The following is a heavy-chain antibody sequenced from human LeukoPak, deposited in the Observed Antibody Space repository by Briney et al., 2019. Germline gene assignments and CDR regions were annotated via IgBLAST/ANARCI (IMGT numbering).Heavy chain of an antibody. V-gene: IGHV1-24*01. CDR1: GYTLTELS. D-gene: IGHD6-13*01. J-gene: IGHJ5*02. CDR3: ATAPRYIAAAGNNWIDP. Sequence: ASVKVSCKVSGYTLTELSMHWVRQAPGKGLEWMGGFDPEDGETIYAQKFQGRVTMTEDTSTDTAYMELSSLRSGDTAVYYCATAPRYIAAAGNNWIDPWGQGTLVTVSS. CDR2: FDPEDGET.